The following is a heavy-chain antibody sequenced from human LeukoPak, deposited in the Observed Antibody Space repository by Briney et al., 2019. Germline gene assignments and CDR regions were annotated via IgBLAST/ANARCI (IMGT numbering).Heavy chain of an antibody. J-gene: IGHJ4*02. V-gene: IGHV1-2*02. CDR1: GYTFTGYY. CDR3: ARVPPYSSSWSFDY. CDR2: INPNSGGT. D-gene: IGHD6-13*01. Sequence: ASVKVSCKASGYTFTGYYMHWVRQAPGQGLEWMGWINPNSGGTNYAQKFQGRVTMTRDTSISTAYMELSRLRSDDTAVYYCARVPPYSSSWSFDYWGQGTLVTVSS.